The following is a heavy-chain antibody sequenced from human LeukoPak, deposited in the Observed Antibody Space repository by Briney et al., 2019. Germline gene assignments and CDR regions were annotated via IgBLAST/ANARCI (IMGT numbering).Heavy chain of an antibody. CDR2: IYTSGST. V-gene: IGHV4-4*07. D-gene: IGHD1-26*01. Sequence: SETLSLTCTVSGGSISSYYWSWIRQPAGKGLEWIGRIYTSGSTNYNPSLKSRVSMSVDTSKNQFSLKLSSVTAADTAVYYCARDPSNSGSYSRLDQWGQGTLVTVSS. J-gene: IGHJ4*02. CDR1: GGSISSYY. CDR3: ARDPSNSGSYSRLDQ.